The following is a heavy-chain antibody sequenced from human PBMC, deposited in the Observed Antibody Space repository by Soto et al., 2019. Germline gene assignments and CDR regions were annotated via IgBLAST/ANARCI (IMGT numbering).Heavy chain of an antibody. Sequence: QVQLVESGGGVVQPGRSLRLSCAVSGFTFSSHAMHWVRQAPGKGLEWVTLISSDGSNKYYADSVKGRFTTSRDNSKNTKYLQMNSLRVEDTAVYYCARGDEGGSDCELGYWGQGALVTVSS. J-gene: IGHJ4*02. D-gene: IGHD1-26*01. CDR3: ARGDEGGSDCELGY. CDR2: ISSDGSNK. CDR1: GFTFSSHA. V-gene: IGHV3-30-3*01.